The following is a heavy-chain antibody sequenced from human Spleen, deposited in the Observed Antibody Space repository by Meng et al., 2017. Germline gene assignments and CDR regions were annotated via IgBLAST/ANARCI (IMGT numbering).Heavy chain of an antibody. J-gene: IGHJ4*02. CDR1: GGSFSGYY. CDR3: ASAGYYCLDY. CDR2: IHHTGST. Sequence: QVQLQQWGAGLLKPSETLSPTFAVYGGSFSGYYWTWIRQPPGKGLEWIGEIHHTGSTNYNPSFKSRVTILVDKSENLFSLRLTSVTAADTAGYYCASAGYYCLDYWGQGSLVTVSS. V-gene: IGHV4-34*01. D-gene: IGHD2/OR15-2a*01.